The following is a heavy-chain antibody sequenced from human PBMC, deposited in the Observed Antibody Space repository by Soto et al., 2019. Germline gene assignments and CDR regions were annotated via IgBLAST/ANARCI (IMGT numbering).Heavy chain of an antibody. D-gene: IGHD3-3*01. CDR3: EKDVGFLEWLSTYYYYGMDV. V-gene: IGHV3-30*18. CDR1: GFTFSSYG. J-gene: IGHJ6*04. Sequence: PGGSLRLSCAASGFTFSSYGMHWVRQAPGKGLEWVAVISYDGSNKYYADSVKGRFTISRDNSKNTLYLQMNSLRAEDTAVYYCEKDVGFLEWLSTYYYYGMDVWGKGTTVTVSS. CDR2: ISYDGSNK.